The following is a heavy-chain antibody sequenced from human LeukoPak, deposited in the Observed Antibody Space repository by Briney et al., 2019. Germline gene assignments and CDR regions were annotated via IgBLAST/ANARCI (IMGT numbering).Heavy chain of an antibody. CDR3: ALSGGSWDFDY. J-gene: IGHJ4*02. D-gene: IGHD2-15*01. CDR2: ISGSGGST. V-gene: IGHV3-23*01. Sequence: GGSLSLSCAASGFTFSSYAVSWVRQAPGKGLEWVSAISGSGGSTYYADSVKGRFTISRDNSKNTLYLQMNSLRAEDTAVYYCALSGGSWDFDYWGQGTLVTVSS. CDR1: GFTFSSYA.